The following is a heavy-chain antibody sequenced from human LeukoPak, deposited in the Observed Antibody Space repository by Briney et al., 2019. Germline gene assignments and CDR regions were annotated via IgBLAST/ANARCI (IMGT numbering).Heavy chain of an antibody. Sequence: GKSLRLSCAASGFAFSLYGMHWVRQTPGKGLEWVAVISYDGSNKYYADSVKGRFTISRDNSKNTLYLQMNSLRAEDTAVYYCAKSIGAYSSGWYYFDYWGQGTLVTVSS. D-gene: IGHD6-19*01. V-gene: IGHV3-30*18. J-gene: IGHJ4*02. CDR1: GFAFSLYG. CDR3: AKSIGAYSSGWYYFDY. CDR2: ISYDGSNK.